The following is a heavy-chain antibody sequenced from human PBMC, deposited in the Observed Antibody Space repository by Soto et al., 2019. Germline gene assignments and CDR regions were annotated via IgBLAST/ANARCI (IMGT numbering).Heavy chain of an antibody. CDR1: GYTFTSHD. CDR3: ARGSGSGGFDWFDP. CDR2: MNANSGNA. D-gene: IGHD5-12*01. V-gene: IGHV1-8*01. J-gene: IGHJ5*02. Sequence: QVQLVQSRAEVKKPGASVNVSCKASGYTFTSHDINWVRQAPGQGLEWMGWMNANSGNAGYAQIFQGRVSMTRDTSINTAYMALSNLRSDDTAVYFCARGSGSGGFDWFDPWGQGTLVTVSS.